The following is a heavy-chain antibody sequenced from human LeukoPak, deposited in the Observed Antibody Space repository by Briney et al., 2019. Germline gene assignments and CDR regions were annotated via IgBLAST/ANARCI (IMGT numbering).Heavy chain of an antibody. V-gene: IGHV3-15*07. CDR2: IKSKTDGGTT. Sequence: GGSLRLSCAASGFTFSNAWMNWVRQAPGKGLEWVGRIKSKTDGGTTDYAAPVKGRFTISRDDSKNTLYLQMNSLKTADTAVYYCTTGAYDYVWGSYDPLYWGQGTLVTVSS. CDR1: GFTFSNAW. CDR3: TTGAYDYVWGSYDPLY. J-gene: IGHJ4*02. D-gene: IGHD3-16*01.